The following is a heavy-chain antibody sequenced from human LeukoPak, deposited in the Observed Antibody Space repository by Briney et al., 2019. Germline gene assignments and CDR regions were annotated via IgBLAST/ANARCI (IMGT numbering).Heavy chain of an antibody. J-gene: IGHJ4*02. V-gene: IGHV3-23*01. Sequence: GGSLRLSCAASGLTFSSYAMSWVRQAPEKGLEWVSTISGSGGGTYYADSVEGRFTISRDDSKNTLYLQMNSLRAEDTAVYYCAKDLGRYRNNYFDYWGQGTLVTVSS. CDR2: ISGSGGGT. CDR1: GLTFSSYA. CDR3: AKDLGRYRNNYFDY. D-gene: IGHD1-26*01.